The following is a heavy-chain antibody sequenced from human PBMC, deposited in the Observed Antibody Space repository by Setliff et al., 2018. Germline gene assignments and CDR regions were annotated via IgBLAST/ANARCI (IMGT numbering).Heavy chain of an antibody. CDR1: GDTFSSYA. V-gene: IGHV1-69*05. J-gene: IGHJ4*02. Sequence: SVKVSCKASGDTFSSYAINWVRQAPGQGLEWMGGIIPIFGTANYAQKFQGRVTIMTDESTSTAYMELSSLTSEDTAVYFCARGSRGFDYWGQGALVTVSS. CDR3: ARGSRGFDY. CDR2: IIPIFGTA.